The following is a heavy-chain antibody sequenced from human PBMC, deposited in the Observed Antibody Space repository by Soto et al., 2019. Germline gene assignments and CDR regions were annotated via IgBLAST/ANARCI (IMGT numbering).Heavy chain of an antibody. CDR2: ISSSSSYI. J-gene: IGHJ4*02. CDR3: ARGQESQTDY. D-gene: IGHD3-10*01. Sequence: EVQLVESGGGLVKPGGSLRLSCAASGFTFSSYSMNWVRQAPGKGREWVSSISSSSSYIYYADSVKGRFTISRDNAKNSLYLQMNSLRAEDTAVYYCARGQESQTDYWGQGTLVTVSS. V-gene: IGHV3-21*01. CDR1: GFTFSSYS.